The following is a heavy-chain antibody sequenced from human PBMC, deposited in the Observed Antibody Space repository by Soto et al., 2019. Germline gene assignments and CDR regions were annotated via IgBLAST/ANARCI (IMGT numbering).Heavy chain of an antibody. V-gene: IGHV3-21*01. J-gene: IGHJ4*02. CDR2: ISSSSSYI. D-gene: IGHD4-4*01. CDR3: ARRSTEYYFDY. Sequence: EVQLVESGGGLVKPGGSLRLSCAASGFTFSSYSMNWVRQAPGKGLEWVSSISSSSSYIYEADSVKGRFTISRDNAKNARYLQMNSLRAEDTAVYYCARRSTEYYFDYWGQGTLVTVSS. CDR1: GFTFSSYS.